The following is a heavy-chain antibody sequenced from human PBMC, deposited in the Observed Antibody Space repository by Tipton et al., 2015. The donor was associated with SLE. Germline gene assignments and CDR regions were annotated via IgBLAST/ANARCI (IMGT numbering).Heavy chain of an antibody. J-gene: IGHJ3*02. D-gene: IGHD2-15*01. CDR1: GGSVSSGSYY. Sequence: TLSLTCTVSGGSVSSGSYYWIWIRQPAGKGLEWIGYIYTSGSTNYNPSLKSRVTISVDTSKNQFSLKLSSVTAADTAVYYCARDFCSGGSCRRAFDIWGQGTMVTVSS. V-gene: IGHV4-61*09. CDR2: IYTSGST. CDR3: ARDFCSGGSCRRAFDI.